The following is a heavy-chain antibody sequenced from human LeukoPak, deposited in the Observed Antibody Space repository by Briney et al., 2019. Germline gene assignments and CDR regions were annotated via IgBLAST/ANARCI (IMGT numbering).Heavy chain of an antibody. Sequence: GGSLRLSCAASGFTFSSYGMHWVRQAPGKGLEWVAVISYDGSNKYYADSVKGRFTISRDNSKNTLYLQMNSLRAEDTAVYYCVLSGGYGSGSPVEYWGQGTLVTVSS. V-gene: IGHV3-30*03. J-gene: IGHJ4*02. D-gene: IGHD3-10*01. CDR2: ISYDGSNK. CDR1: GFTFSSYG. CDR3: VLSGGYGSGSPVEY.